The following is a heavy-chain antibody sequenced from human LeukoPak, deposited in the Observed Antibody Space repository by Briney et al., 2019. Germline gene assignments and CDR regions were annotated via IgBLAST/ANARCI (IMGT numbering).Heavy chain of an antibody. CDR3: TTVGYSGYDFNY. D-gene: IGHD5-12*01. CDR2: ISSTSSYI. CDR1: GFTFSSYS. Sequence: PGGSLRLSCAASGFTFSSYSMNWVRQAPGKGLEWVSSISSTSSYIYYADSVKGRFTISRDNAKNSLYLQMNSLRAEDTAMYYCTTVGYSGYDFNYWGQGTLVTVSS. V-gene: IGHV3-21*03. J-gene: IGHJ4*02.